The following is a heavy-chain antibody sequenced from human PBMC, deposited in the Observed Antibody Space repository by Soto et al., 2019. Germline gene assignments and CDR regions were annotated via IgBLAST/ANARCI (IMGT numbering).Heavy chain of an antibody. J-gene: IGHJ6*02. Sequence: QLQLHESGPGLVKPSETLSLTCNVSGDSIGRFYWSWIRQSAGKGLEWIGRVYSTGGVTYNPALKGRVTISLDRSNNRVSLEMNSVTAADTAVYFCARDLSGTGLDIWGRGTRVSVSS. CDR3: ARDLSGTGLDI. CDR2: VYSTGGV. CDR1: GDSIGRFY. V-gene: IGHV4-4*07. D-gene: IGHD1-26*01.